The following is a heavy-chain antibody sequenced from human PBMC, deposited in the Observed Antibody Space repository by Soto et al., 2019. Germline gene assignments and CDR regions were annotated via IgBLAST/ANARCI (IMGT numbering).Heavy chain of an antibody. D-gene: IGHD1-7*01. CDR1: GDSVSSNSAA. CDR2: TYYRSKWYN. J-gene: IGHJ6*02. CDR3: AKGTTPYYYYGMDV. Sequence: SQTLSLTCAISGDSVSSNSAAWNWIRQSPSRGLEWLGRTYYRSKWYNDYAVSVKSRITINPDTSKIQFSLQLNSVTPEDTAVYHCAKGTTPYYYYGMDVCGQGTTVIVSS. V-gene: IGHV6-1*01.